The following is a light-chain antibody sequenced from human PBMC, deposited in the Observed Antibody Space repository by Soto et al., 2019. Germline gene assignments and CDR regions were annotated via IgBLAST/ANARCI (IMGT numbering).Light chain of an antibody. CDR3: QQRSNWPPT. Sequence: EIVSTQSPATLSLSPGERATLSCRASQSVSSYLAWYQQKPGQAPRLLIYDASNRATGIPARFSGSGSGTDFTLTISSLEPEDFAVYYCQQRSNWPPTFGGGTKV. V-gene: IGKV3-11*01. CDR2: DAS. J-gene: IGKJ4*01. CDR1: QSVSSY.